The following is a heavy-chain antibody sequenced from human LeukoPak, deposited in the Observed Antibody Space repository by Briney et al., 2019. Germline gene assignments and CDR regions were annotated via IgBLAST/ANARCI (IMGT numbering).Heavy chain of an antibody. CDR1: GGSISSYY. Sequence: SESLSLTCTVSGGSISSYYWSWIRQPPGKGLEWIGYIYYSGSTNYNPPLKSRVTISVDTSKNQFSLKLSSVTAADTAVYYCARQGGYSGYDLDYWGQGTLVTVSS. CDR3: ARQGGYSGYDLDY. V-gene: IGHV4-59*08. D-gene: IGHD5-12*01. J-gene: IGHJ4*02. CDR2: IYYSGST.